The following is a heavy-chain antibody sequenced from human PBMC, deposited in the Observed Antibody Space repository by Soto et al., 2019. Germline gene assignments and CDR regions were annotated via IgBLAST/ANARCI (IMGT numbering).Heavy chain of an antibody. D-gene: IGHD3-10*01. CDR2: ISAYNGNT. CDR3: ARLEVDYGSGSYYYFDY. CDR1: GYTFTSYG. Sequence: GASVKVSCKASGYTFTSYGISWVRQAPGQGLEWMGWISAYNGNTNYAQKLQGRVTMTTDTSTSTAYMELRSLRSDDTAVYYCARLEVDYGSGSYYYFDYWGQGTLVTVSS. V-gene: IGHV1-18*01. J-gene: IGHJ4*02.